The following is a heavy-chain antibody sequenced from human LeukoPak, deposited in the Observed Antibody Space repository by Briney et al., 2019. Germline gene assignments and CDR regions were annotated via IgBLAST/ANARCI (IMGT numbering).Heavy chain of an antibody. CDR1: GYSFTSYW. V-gene: IGHV5-51*01. CDR3: ASAIAYDSRGYFDY. Sequence: GESLKISCKGSGYSFTSYWIGWVRQMPGKGLEWMGIIYLGDSDIRYSPSFQGQVTISADKSISTAYLQWSSLKASDTAMYYCASAIAYDSRGYFDYWAREPWSPSPQ. J-gene: IGHJ4*02. D-gene: IGHD3-22*01. CDR2: IYLGDSDI.